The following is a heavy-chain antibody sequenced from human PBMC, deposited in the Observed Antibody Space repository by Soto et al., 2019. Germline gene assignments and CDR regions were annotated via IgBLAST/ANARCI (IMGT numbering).Heavy chain of an antibody. CDR3: ARVGQDPYXYYGMDV. CDR1: GGSISSSNW. J-gene: IGHJ6*02. CDR2: IYHSGST. Sequence: SETLSLTCAVSGGSISSSNWWSWVRQPPGKGLEWIGEIYHSGSTNYNPSLRSRVTISVDKSKNQFSLKLSSVTAADTAVYYCARVGQDPYXYYGMDVWGQGTTVTVSS. V-gene: IGHV4-4*02.